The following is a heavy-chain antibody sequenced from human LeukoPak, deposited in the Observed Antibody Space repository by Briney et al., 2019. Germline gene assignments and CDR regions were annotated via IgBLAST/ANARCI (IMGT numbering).Heavy chain of an antibody. CDR2: IKQDGSER. D-gene: IGHD2-2*01. CDR3: ARDYRLVYQLPEF. V-gene: IGHV3-7*01. Sequence: GGSLRLSCAASGFTFSNYWMSWVRQAPGKGLEWVANIKQDGSERHYVDSLKGRFTISRDNAKNSLYLQMNSLRVEDTAVYYCARDYRLVYQLPEFWGQGTLVTVSS. CDR1: GFTFSNYW. J-gene: IGHJ4*02.